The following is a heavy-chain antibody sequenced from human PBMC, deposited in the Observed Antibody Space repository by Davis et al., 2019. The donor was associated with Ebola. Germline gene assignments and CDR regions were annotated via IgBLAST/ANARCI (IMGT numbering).Heavy chain of an antibody. Sequence: MPGGSLRLSCAVYGGSFSGYYWSWIRQPPGKGLEWIGYIYYSGSTNYNPSLKSRVTISVDTSKNQFSLKLSSVTAADTAVYYCARHVFGSELQWLDHWGQGTLVTVSS. CDR2: IYYSGST. J-gene: IGHJ4*02. V-gene: IGHV4-59*08. CDR3: ARHVFGSELQWLDH. CDR1: GGSFSGYY. D-gene: IGHD6-19*01.